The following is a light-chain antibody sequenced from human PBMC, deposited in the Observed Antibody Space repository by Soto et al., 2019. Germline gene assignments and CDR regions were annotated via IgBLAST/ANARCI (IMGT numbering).Light chain of an antibody. J-gene: IGKJ1*01. CDR3: HQCYSSRT. CDR1: QSVSTY. CDR2: DAS. V-gene: IGKV3-20*01. Sequence: EIVLTQSPATLSLSPGDRATLSCRASQSVSTYLAWYQQRPGQSPRLLIYDASNRATGIPDRFSGSGSGTDFTLTISRLEPEDFAVYYCHQCYSSRTFGQGTKVDIK.